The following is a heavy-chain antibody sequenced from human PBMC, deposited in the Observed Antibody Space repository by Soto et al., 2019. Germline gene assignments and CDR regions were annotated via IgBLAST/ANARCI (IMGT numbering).Heavy chain of an antibody. J-gene: IGHJ6*02. D-gene: IGHD3-16*01. CDR1: GFTVKNYQ. V-gene: IGHV3-53*01. Sequence: GGSLRLSCAASGFTVKNYQMNWVRQAPGKGLEWVSVIYSGGVTYYPDSVKGRFTTIRDTSKNTVYLQMNSLRADDTAMYYCARDPSTTFYYGLDVWGQWTTVTVSS. CDR2: IYSGGVT. CDR3: ARDPSTTFYYGLDV.